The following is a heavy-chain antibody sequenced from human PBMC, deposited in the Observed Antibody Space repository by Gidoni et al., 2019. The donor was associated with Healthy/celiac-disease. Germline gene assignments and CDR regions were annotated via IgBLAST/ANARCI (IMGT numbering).Heavy chain of an antibody. CDR1: GGSISSYY. Sequence: QVQLQESGPGLVKHSETLSLTCTVSGGSISSYYWSWIRQPPGKGLEWIVYIYYSGSTNYNPSLKSRVTISVDTSKNQFSLKLSSVTAADTAVYYCARADIVATMYYYYYYMDVWGKGTTVTVSS. CDR2: IYYSGST. CDR3: ARADIVATMYYYYYYMDV. D-gene: IGHD5-12*01. J-gene: IGHJ6*03. V-gene: IGHV4-59*01.